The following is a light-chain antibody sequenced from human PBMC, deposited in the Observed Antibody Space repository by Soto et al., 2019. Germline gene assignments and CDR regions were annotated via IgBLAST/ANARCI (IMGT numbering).Light chain of an antibody. Sequence: DIVMTQSPLSLPVTPGEPASISCRSSQSLLHSNGYNYLDWYLQKPGQSPQLLSYLGSNRASGVPDRFSGGGSGTDCTRKISRVEAEDVGVYYCMQALQTPWTFGQGTKVEIK. CDR2: LGS. J-gene: IGKJ1*01. V-gene: IGKV2-28*01. CDR1: QSLLHSNGYNY. CDR3: MQALQTPWT.